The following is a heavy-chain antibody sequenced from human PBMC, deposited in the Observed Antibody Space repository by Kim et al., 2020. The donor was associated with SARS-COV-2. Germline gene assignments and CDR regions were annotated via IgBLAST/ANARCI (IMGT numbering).Heavy chain of an antibody. V-gene: IGHV3-74*01. Sequence: GGSLRLSCAASGFTFSGSWMHWVRQTPGKGLVWVSRIKADGSSSYADSVKGRFTISREDAKNTLFLQMNSLRAEDTAVYYCARDYYFSISNWGQGALVTVSS. D-gene: IGHD3-3*01. J-gene: IGHJ4*02. CDR3: ARDYYFSISN. CDR1: GFTFSGSW. CDR2: IKADGSS.